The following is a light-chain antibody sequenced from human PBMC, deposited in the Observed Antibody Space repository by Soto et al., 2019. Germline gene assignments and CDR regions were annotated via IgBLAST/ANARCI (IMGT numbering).Light chain of an antibody. Sequence: QSVLTQAASLSGSPGQSITISCTGTYSDVGAYTYVSWYQHHPGKAPKLMVSGVSNRPSGVSDRFSGSKSGNTASLTISGLQAEDEADYYCSSYTTSSTYVFGTGTKVTVL. CDR3: SSYTTSSTYV. CDR2: GVS. CDR1: YSDVGAYTY. J-gene: IGLJ1*01. V-gene: IGLV2-14*03.